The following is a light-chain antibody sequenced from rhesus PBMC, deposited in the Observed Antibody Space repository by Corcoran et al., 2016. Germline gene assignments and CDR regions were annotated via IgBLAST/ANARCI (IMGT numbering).Light chain of an antibody. Sequence: DIQMTQSPSSLSASVGDRVTITCRASENVNNYLNWYQQKPGKSPNFLISMAATLHSGVPSMFRASGSGTDYTFTIHSLQPEDVATYYCQQGYGTPFTFGPGTTVDI. CDR3: QQGYGTPFT. CDR2: MAA. J-gene: IGKJ3*01. V-gene: IGKV1-74*01. CDR1: ENVNNY.